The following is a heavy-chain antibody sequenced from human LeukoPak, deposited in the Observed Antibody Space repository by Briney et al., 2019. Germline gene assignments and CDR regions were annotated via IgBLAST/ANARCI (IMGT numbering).Heavy chain of an antibody. CDR3: AKDRGSLYYDYVWGSYADAFDI. D-gene: IGHD3-16*01. CDR2: ISWNSGSI. Sequence: PGRSLRLSCAASGFTFDDYAMHWVRQAPGKGLEWVSGISWNSGSIGYADSVKGRFTISRDNAKNSLYLQMNSLRAEDTALYYCAKDRGSLYYDYVWGSYADAFDIWGQGTMVTVSS. J-gene: IGHJ3*02. CDR1: GFTFDDYA. V-gene: IGHV3-9*01.